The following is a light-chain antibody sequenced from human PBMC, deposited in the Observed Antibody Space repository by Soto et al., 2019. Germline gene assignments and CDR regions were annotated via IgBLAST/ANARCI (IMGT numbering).Light chain of an antibody. CDR3: CSYAGRYILV. CDR1: SSDVGAYNY. CDR2: DVN. Sequence: QSALTQPPSASGSPGQSVTISCTGTSSDVGAYNYVSWYQQHPGKAPKLMIYDVNQRPSGVPDRFSGSKSGNTASLTISGLQADDEADYYCCSYAGRYILVFGGGTKVTVL. J-gene: IGLJ3*02. V-gene: IGLV2-11*01.